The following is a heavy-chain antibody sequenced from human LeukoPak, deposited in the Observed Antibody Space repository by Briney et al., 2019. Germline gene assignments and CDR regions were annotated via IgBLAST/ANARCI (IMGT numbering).Heavy chain of an antibody. CDR2: IYYSGST. CDR3: VRGFDYAFYD. J-gene: IGHJ4*02. CDR1: GFTFSSYA. D-gene: IGHD4-17*01. Sequence: GSLRLSCAASGFTFSSYAMSWIRQPPGKGLEWIGYIYYSGSTNYNPSLKSRVTISVDTSKNQFFLNLSSVTAADTAFYYCVRGFDYAFYDWGQGTLVTVSS. V-gene: IGHV4-59*12.